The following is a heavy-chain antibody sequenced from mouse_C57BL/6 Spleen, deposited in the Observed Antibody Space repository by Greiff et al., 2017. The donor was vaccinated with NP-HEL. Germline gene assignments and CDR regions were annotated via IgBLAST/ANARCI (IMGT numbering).Heavy chain of an antibody. Sequence: QVQLQQPGTELVKPGASVKLSCKASGYTFTSYWMHWVKQRPGQGLEWIGNINPSNGGTNYNEKFKSKATLTVDKSSSTAYMQLSSLTSEDSAVYYGARSRGRGSAGYFDVWGTGTTVTVSS. V-gene: IGHV1-53*01. CDR2: INPSNGGT. D-gene: IGHD1-1*02. J-gene: IGHJ1*03. CDR3: ARSRGRGSAGYFDV. CDR1: GYTFTSYW.